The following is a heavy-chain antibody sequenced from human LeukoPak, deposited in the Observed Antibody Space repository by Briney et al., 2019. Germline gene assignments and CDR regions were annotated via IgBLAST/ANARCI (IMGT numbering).Heavy chain of an antibody. CDR2: ILASGSPT. D-gene: IGHD2-8*01. J-gene: IGHJ4*02. Sequence: GGSLRLSCVVSGFTFSSDLMNWVRQAPGKGLQWVANILASGSPTYYADSVKGRFIISRDNSKNTVYLQMNSLRVEDTAIYYCAKDLRPDGVDNFDHWGQGILVTVSS. CDR3: AKDLRPDGVDNFDH. CDR1: GFTFSSDL. V-gene: IGHV3-23*01.